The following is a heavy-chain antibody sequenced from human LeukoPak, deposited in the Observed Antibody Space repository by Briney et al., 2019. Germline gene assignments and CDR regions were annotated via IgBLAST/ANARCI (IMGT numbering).Heavy chain of an antibody. J-gene: IGHJ4*02. CDR3: ARFNNYDSIPFGY. Sequence: GESLKISCKGSGYRFTNYWIGWVRPMPGKGLEWMGIIYPGDSDTRFSPSFQGQVTISADKSISTAYLQWSSLKASDTAMYYCARFNNYDSIPFGYWGQGTLVTVSS. CDR2: IYPGDSDT. CDR1: GYRFTNYW. V-gene: IGHV5-51*01. D-gene: IGHD3-22*01.